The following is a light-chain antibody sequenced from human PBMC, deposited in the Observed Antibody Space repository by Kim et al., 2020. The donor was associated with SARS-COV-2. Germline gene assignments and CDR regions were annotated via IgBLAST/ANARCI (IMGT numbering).Light chain of an antibody. V-gene: IGKV1-17*01. CDR2: GAS. Sequence: DIQMTQSPSSLSASVGDRVTITCRASQDIRNDLGWYQQNPGRAPKRLIYGASSLQSGVPSRFSGSGSGTEFTLTISSVQPEDFATYFCLQHNTYPLTIGQGTRLEIK. J-gene: IGKJ5*01. CDR3: LQHNTYPLT. CDR1: QDIRND.